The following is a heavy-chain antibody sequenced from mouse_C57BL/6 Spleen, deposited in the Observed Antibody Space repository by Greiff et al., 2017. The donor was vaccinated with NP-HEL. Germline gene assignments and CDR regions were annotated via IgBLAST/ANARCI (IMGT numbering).Heavy chain of an antibody. CDR3: ARGRPYDYGGAMDD. J-gene: IGHJ4*01. CDR2: IYPSNGCT. D-gene: IGHD2-4*01. CDR1: GYTFTSHW. V-gene: IGHV1-53*01. Sequence: VQPEQPGTELVKPGASVKLSRKASGYTFTSHWMHWVKQRPGQGPEWVGNIYPSNGCTNYTEKFKSKATLTVDKFHSKAYMQLSSLTAEDSAVYYCARGRPYDYGGAMDDWGQGTSVTVSS.